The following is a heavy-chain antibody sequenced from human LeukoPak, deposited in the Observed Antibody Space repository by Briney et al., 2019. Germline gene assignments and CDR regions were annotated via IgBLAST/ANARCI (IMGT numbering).Heavy chain of an antibody. CDR1: GYIFTSHY. D-gene: IGHD6-6*01. J-gene: IGHJ4*02. CDR3: ARAYSSSSPFDY. CDR2: INPSGGST. V-gene: IGHV1-46*01. Sequence: GASVKVSCKASGYIFTSHYMHWVRQAPGQGLEWMGMINPSGGSTSYAQKFRGRVTMTRDTSTSTVYLELSSLRSEDTAVYYCARAYSSSSPFDYWGQGTLVTVSS.